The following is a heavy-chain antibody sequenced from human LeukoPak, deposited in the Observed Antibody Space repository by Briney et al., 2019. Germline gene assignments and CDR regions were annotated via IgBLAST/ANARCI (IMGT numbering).Heavy chain of an antibody. J-gene: IGHJ4*02. CDR1: GGSFSGYY. V-gene: IGHV4-34*01. CDR2: IYYSGST. Sequence: SETLSLTCAVYGGSFSGYYWSWIRQPPGKGLEWIGSIYYSGSTYYNPSLKSRVTISVDTSKNQFSLKLSSVTAADTAVYYCARIIAVGPFDYWGQGTLVTVSS. CDR3: ARIIAVGPFDY. D-gene: IGHD6-19*01.